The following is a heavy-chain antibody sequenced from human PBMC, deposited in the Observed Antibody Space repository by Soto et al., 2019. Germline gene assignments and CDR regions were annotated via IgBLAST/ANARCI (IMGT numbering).Heavy chain of an antibody. V-gene: IGHV1-69*13. Sequence: GASVKVFCKASGGTFSSYAISWVRQAPGQGLEWMGGIIPIFGTANYAQKFRGRVTITADESTSTAYMELSSLRSEDTAVYYCARAMGGSYYYYYYGMDVWGQGTTVTVAS. CDR3: ARAMGGSYYYYYYGMDV. D-gene: IGHD1-26*01. CDR2: IIPIFGTA. CDR1: GGTFSSYA. J-gene: IGHJ6*02.